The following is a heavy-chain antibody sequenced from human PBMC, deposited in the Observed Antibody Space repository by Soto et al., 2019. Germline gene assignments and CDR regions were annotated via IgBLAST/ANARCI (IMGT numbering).Heavy chain of an antibody. Sequence: EVQLVESGGGLVQTGRSLRLSCTASGFTFGDYAMSWFRQAPGKGLERVGFVRSKAYGGTTEYAASVKGRFTISRDDSKNIAYLQMNSLKTEDTAVYYCTRNSRGYSCYDGGDYYYYMYVWGKGTTVTVSS. V-gene: IGHV3-49*03. CDR3: TRNSRGYSCYDGGDYYYYMYV. D-gene: IGHD5-12*01. CDR2: VRSKAYGGTT. J-gene: IGHJ6*03. CDR1: GFTFGDYA.